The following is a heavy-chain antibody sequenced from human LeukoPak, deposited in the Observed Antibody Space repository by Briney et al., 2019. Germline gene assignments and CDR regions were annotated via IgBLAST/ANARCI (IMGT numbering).Heavy chain of an antibody. CDR2: ISSSGGST. Sequence: GSLRLSCAASGFTFSSYEMNWVRQAPGKGLEWVSVISSSGGSTYYADSVKGRFTISRDNSKNTLYLQMNSLRAEDTAVYYCAKDESSGYYYFDHWGQGTLVTVSS. CDR1: GFTFSSYE. V-gene: IGHV3-23*01. D-gene: IGHD3-22*01. CDR3: AKDESSGYYYFDH. J-gene: IGHJ4*02.